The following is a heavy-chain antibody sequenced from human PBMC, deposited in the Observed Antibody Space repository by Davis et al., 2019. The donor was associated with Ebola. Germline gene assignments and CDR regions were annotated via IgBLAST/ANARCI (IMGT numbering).Heavy chain of an antibody. V-gene: IGHV4-30-2*01. CDR3: ARVGTIEARPDYYYYYGMDV. CDR2: IYHSGST. Sequence: SETLSLTCTVSGGSISSGGYSWSWIRQPPGKGLEWIGYIYHSGSTYYNPSLKSRVTISVDTSKNQFSLKLSSVTAADTAVYYCARVGTIEARPDYYYYYGMDVWGQGTTVTVSS. J-gene: IGHJ6*02. CDR1: GGSISSGGYS. D-gene: IGHD6-6*01.